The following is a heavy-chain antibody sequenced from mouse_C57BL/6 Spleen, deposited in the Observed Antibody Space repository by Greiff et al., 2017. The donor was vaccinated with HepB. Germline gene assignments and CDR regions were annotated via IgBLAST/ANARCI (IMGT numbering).Heavy chain of an antibody. V-gene: IGHV5-15*01. J-gene: IGHJ4*01. CDR1: GFTFSDYG. CDR3: ASSADGAMDY. Sequence: EVKLVESGGGLVQPGGSLKLSCAASGFTFSDYGMAWVRQAPRKGPEWVAFISNLAYSIYYADTVTGRFTISRENAKNTLYLEMSSLRSEDTAMYYCASSADGAMDYWGQGTSVTVSS. CDR2: ISNLAYSI.